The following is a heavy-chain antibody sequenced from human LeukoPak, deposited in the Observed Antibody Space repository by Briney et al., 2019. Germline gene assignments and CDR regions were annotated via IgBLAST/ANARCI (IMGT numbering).Heavy chain of an antibody. J-gene: IGHJ4*02. V-gene: IGHV1-18*01. CDR3: ARDLARRIVGATPAY. CDR1: GYTFTNYG. Sequence: ASVKVSCKASGYTFTNYGFSWVRQAPGQGLEWMGWISAYNGNTNYAQKLQDRVTMTTDTSTSTGYMELRSLRSDDTAVYYCARDLARRIVGATPAYWGQGTLVTVSS. CDR2: ISAYNGNT. D-gene: IGHD1-26*01.